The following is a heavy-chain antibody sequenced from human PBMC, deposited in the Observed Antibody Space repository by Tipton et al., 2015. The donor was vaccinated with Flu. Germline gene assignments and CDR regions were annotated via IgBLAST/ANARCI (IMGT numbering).Heavy chain of an antibody. Sequence: PGLVKPSETLSLTCTVSGGSVNSGFYYWSWIRRPPGKALEWIGYIYYSGTTNYNPSLKSRVTISVDTSKTQLSLNLNSVTAADTAVYYCARASGVLEWRSWTFDSWGKGTLVTVSS. CDR1: GGSVNSGFYY. D-gene: IGHD3-3*01. V-gene: IGHV4-61*01. J-gene: IGHJ4*02. CDR3: ARASGVLEWRSWTFDS. CDR2: IYYSGTT.